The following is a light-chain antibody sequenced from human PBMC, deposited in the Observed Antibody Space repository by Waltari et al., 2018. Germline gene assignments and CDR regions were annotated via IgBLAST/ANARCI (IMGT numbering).Light chain of an antibody. CDR3: QHYFNWPRT. CDR2: GAS. Sequence: EIVMMQSPAILSVSPGESATLSCRASQGVSSHLAWYQQKPGQAPRLLIYGASTRATGVPVRFSGSGSGTEFTLTISRLQSEDFAAYYCQHYFNWPRTFGQGTKVEVK. V-gene: IGKV3-15*01. J-gene: IGKJ1*01. CDR1: QGVSSH.